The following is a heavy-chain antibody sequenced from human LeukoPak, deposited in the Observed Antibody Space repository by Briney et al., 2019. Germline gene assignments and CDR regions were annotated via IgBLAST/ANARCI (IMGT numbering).Heavy chain of an antibody. Sequence: PGGSLRLSCAASRFTFSDNYMTWIRQAPGKGLEWVSYITSSSGTYTNYADSVKGRFTISRDNAKNSLYLQMNSLRAEDTAVYYCARVTGDLYFDYWGQGTLVTVSS. D-gene: IGHD7-27*01. V-gene: IGHV3-11*05. CDR3: ARVTGDLYFDY. J-gene: IGHJ4*02. CDR2: ITSSSGTYT. CDR1: RFTFSDNY.